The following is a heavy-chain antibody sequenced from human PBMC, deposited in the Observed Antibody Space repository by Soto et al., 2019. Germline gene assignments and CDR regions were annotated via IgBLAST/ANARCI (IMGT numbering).Heavy chain of an antibody. CDR3: VRDSPIGSTFSGYDGIDY. V-gene: IGHV4-59*01. CDR1: GGSISSYY. D-gene: IGHD5-12*01. Sequence: SETLSLTCTVSGGSISSYYWSWIRQPPGKGLEWIGYIYYSRSTNYNPSLKSRVSISGDTSKNQLSLKLSSVTAADTAVYYCVRDSPIGSTFSGYDGIDYWGQGTLVTVSS. CDR2: IYYSRST. J-gene: IGHJ4*02.